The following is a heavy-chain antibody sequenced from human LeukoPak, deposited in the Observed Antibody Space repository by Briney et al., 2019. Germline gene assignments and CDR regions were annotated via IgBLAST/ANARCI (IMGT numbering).Heavy chain of an antibody. D-gene: IGHD2-2*01. J-gene: IGHJ6*03. CDR1: GFTFSSYS. CDR2: ISSSSSYI. CDR3: ARDEGVVVPTAGGFYYYYMDV. Sequence: GGSLRLSCAASGFTFSSYSMNWVRQAPGKGLEWVSSISSSSSYIYYADSVKGRFTISRDNAKNSLYLQMNSLRAEDTAVYYCARDEGVVVPTAGGFYYYYMDVWGKGTTVTVSS. V-gene: IGHV3-21*01.